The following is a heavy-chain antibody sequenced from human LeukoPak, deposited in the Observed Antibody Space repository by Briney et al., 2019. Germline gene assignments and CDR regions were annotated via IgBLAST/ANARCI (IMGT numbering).Heavy chain of an antibody. CDR1: GFTFSSYA. J-gene: IGHJ6*02. V-gene: IGHV3-30*04. CDR3: ARLFPEAGISNDGQRLPLPRYYYYTMDV. D-gene: IGHD6-25*01. Sequence: GGSLRLSCAASGFTFSSYAIHWVRQAPGGGLEWLAVISYDGSNNYYADSVKGRFTISRDNPKNTLYLQLSSLRAEDTAVYYCARLFPEAGISNDGQRLPLPRYYYYTMDVWGQGTTVAVSS. CDR2: ISYDGSNN.